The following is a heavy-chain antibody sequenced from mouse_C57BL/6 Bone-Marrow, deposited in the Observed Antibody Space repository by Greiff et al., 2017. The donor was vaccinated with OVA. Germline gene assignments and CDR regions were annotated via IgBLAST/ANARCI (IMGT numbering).Heavy chain of an antibody. CDR1: GFTFSDYY. CDR3: ARGPSITTVVATDY. D-gene: IGHD1-1*01. CDR2: ISNGGGST. J-gene: IGHJ2*01. Sequence: EVHLVESGGGLVQPGGSLKLSCAASGFTFSDYYMYWVRQTPEKRLEWVAYISNGGGSTYYPDTVKGRFTISRDNAKNTLYLQMSRLKSEDTAMYYCARGPSITTVVATDYWGQGTTLTVSS. V-gene: IGHV5-12*01.